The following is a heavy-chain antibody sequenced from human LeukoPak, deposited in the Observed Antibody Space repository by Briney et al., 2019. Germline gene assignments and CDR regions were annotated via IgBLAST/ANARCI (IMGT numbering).Heavy chain of an antibody. CDR1: GFTFSSYD. CDR2: IGTAGEI. CDR3: ARDHTGYEYGSFSYHYQYMDV. D-gene: IGHD5-12*01. Sequence: TGGSLRLSCAASGFTFSSYDIHWVRQATGKGLEWVSGIGTAGEIYYPGSVKGRFTISRENAKNSLYLQMNSLRADDTAVYYCARDHTGYEYGSFSYHYQYMDVWGKGTTVTVSS. J-gene: IGHJ6*03. V-gene: IGHV3-13*01.